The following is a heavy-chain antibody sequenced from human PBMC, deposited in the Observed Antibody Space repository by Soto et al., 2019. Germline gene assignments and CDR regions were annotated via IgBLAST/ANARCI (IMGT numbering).Heavy chain of an antibody. CDR3: ARGYYGSGSYYRQGYYFDY. D-gene: IGHD3-10*01. J-gene: IGHJ4*02. CDR1: GGSFRGYY. Sequence: SETLSLTCAVYGGSFRGYYWSLIRQPPGKGLEWIGEINHSGSTNYNPSLKSRVTISVDTSKNQFSLKLSSVTAADTAVYYCARGYYGSGSYYRQGYYFDYWGQGTLVTVSS. V-gene: IGHV4-34*01. CDR2: INHSGST.